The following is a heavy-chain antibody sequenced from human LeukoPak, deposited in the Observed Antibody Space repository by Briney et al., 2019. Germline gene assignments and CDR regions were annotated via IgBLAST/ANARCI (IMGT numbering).Heavy chain of an antibody. J-gene: IGHJ4*02. D-gene: IGHD3-10*01. CDR3: AKDTRITMVRGVIPPDY. CDR2: IRYDGSNK. V-gene: IGHV3-30*02. CDR1: GFTFSSYG. Sequence: GGSLRLSCAASGFTFSSYGMHWVRQAPGKGLEWVAFIRYDGSNKYYADSVKGRFTISRDNSKNTLYLQMNSLRAEDTAVYYCAKDTRITMVRGVIPPDYWGQGTLVTVSS.